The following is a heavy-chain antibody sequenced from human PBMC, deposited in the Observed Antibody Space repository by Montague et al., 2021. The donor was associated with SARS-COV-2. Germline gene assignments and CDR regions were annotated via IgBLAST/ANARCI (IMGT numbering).Heavy chain of an antibody. Sequence: SETRSLTCTVSGGSINDHYRSRIRQSPGKGLEWIGYISSNGKTNYNPSLKSRVTLSADASRNEFSLKLDSVTAADTAVYFCARRGYYDSAGYHWHLDLWGRGMLVTVSS. CDR2: ISSNGKT. CDR3: ARRGYYDSAGYHWHLDL. V-gene: IGHV4-4*09. D-gene: IGHD3-22*01. CDR1: GGSINDHY. J-gene: IGHJ2*01.